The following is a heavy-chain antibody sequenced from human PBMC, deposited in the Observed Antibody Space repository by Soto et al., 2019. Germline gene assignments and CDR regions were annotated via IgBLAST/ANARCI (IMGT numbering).Heavy chain of an antibody. CDR3: ARSENWYSSGWYPFDY. Sequence: SQTLSLTCAISGDSVSSNSAAWNWIRQSPSRGLEWLGRTYYRSKWYNDYAVSVKSRITINPDTSKNQFSLQLDSVTPEDTAVYYCARSENWYSSGWYPFDYWGPGTLVTVSS. V-gene: IGHV6-1*01. J-gene: IGHJ4*02. D-gene: IGHD6-19*01. CDR1: GDSVSSNSAA. CDR2: TYYRSKWYN.